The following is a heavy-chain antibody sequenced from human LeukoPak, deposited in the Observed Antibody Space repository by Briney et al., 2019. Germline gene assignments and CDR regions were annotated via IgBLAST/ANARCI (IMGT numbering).Heavy chain of an antibody. D-gene: IGHD4-23*01. CDR3: ARDYGGSSGWFDP. CDR1: GYTFTSYD. J-gene: IGHJ5*02. CDR2: MNPNSGNT. V-gene: IGHV1-8*01. Sequence: ASVKVSCKASGYTFTSYDMNWVRQTTGQGLEWMGWMNPNSGNTGYAQKFQRRVTMTRTTSISTAYMELSSLRSEDTAVYHCARDYGGSSGWFDPWGQGTLVTVSS.